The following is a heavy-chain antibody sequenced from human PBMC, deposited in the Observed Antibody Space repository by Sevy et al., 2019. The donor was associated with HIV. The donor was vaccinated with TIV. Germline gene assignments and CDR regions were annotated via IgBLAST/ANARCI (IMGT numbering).Heavy chain of an antibody. D-gene: IGHD3-22*01. CDR1: GFTFSSYA. V-gene: IGHV3-30-3*01. Sequence: GGSLRLSCAASGFTFSSYAMHWVRQAPGKGLELVAVISNDGSNKYYADSVKGRFTISRDNSKNTLYLQMNSLRAEDTAVYYCASVYYDSGGYPHWGQGTLVTVSS. CDR3: ASVYYDSGGYPH. CDR2: ISNDGSNK. J-gene: IGHJ1*01.